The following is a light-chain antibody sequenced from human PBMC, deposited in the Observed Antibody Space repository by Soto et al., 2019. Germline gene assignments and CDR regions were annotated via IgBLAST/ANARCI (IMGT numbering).Light chain of an antibody. CDR1: QSVSSH. CDR3: QQRADWWT. J-gene: IGKJ1*01. V-gene: IGKV3-11*01. CDR2: DAS. Sequence: EIMLTQSPGTLSLSPGERATLSCRASQSVSSHLAWYQQKPGQAPRLLIDDASNRATGIPARFSGSGSGTDFTLTISSLEPEDSAVYYCQQRADWWTFGQGTKVDIK.